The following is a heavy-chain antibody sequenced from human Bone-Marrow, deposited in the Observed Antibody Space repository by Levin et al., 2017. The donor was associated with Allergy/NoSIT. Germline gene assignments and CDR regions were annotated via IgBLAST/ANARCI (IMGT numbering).Heavy chain of an antibody. J-gene: IGHJ4*02. CDR2: ISHTGST. Sequence: SQTLSLTCTVSGGSISSGGFHWTWIRQHPGRGLEWLGYISHTGSTSHNSSLKNPLSMSLDRPKNQFSLKLHSVVAADTGVYYCAREDGYVFDCWGQGTLVAVTS. D-gene: IGHD5-24*01. CDR1: GGSISSGGFH. CDR3: AREDGYVFDC. V-gene: IGHV4-31*01.